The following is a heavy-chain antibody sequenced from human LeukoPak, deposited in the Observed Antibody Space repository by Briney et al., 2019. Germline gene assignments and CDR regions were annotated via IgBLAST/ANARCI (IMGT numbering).Heavy chain of an antibody. CDR2: ISYDGSNK. V-gene: IGHV3-30*03. D-gene: IGHD2-2*01. Sequence: PGGSLRLSCAASGFTFSSYGMHWVRQAPGKGLEWVAVISYDGSNKYYADSVKGRFTISRDNSKNTLYLQMNSLRAEDTAVYYCTTGPVSSTRFDYWGQGTLVTVSS. J-gene: IGHJ4*02. CDR3: TTGPVSSTRFDY. CDR1: GFTFSSYG.